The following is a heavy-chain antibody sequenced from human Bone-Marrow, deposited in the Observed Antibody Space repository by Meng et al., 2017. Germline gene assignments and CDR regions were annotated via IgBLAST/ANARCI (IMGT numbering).Heavy chain of an antibody. J-gene: IGHJ4*02. CDR1: GGSIISYY. CDR2: IYTSGST. V-gene: IGHV4-4*07. D-gene: IGHD2-15*01. Sequence: SETLSLTCTVSGGSIISYYWSWIRQPAGKGLEWMGGIYTSGSTNYNASLKSRVTMSVDTSKNQFSLKLSSVTAADTAVYYCGTTGGVVVAANFLDFWGQGTLVTVSS. CDR3: GTTGGVVVAANFLDF.